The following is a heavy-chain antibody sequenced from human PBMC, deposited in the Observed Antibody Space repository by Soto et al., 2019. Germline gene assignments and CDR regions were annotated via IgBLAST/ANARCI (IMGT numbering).Heavy chain of an antibody. J-gene: IGHJ6*02. Sequence: PGGSLRLSCAASGFTFSSYAMSWVRQAPGKGLEWVSAISGSGGSTYYADSVKGRFTISRDNSKNTLYLQMNSLRAEDTAVYYCANVGTPGIAAVDAYYYGMDVWGQVTTLTVP. CDR2: ISGSGGST. CDR3: ANVGTPGIAAVDAYYYGMDV. V-gene: IGHV3-23*01. CDR1: GFTFSSYA. D-gene: IGHD6-13*01.